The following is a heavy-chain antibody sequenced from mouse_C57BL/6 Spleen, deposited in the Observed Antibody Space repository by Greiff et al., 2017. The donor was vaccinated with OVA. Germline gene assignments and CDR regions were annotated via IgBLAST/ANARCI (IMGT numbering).Heavy chain of an antibody. V-gene: IGHV1-26*01. Sequence: EVQLQQSGPELVKPGASVKISCKASGYTFTDYYMNWVKQSHGKSLEWIGDINPNNGGTSYNQKFKGKATLTVDKSSSTAYMELRSLTSEDSAVYYCARRTPLVGYYAMDYWGQGTSVTVSS. CDR3: ARRTPLVGYYAMDY. J-gene: IGHJ4*01. CDR1: GYTFTDYY. CDR2: INPNNGGT.